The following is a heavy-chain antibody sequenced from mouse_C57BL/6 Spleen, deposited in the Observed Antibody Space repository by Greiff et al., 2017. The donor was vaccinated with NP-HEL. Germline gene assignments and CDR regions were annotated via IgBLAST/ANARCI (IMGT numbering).Heavy chain of an antibody. V-gene: IGHV5-9*01. CDR2: ISGGGGNT. D-gene: IGHD1-1*01. J-gene: IGHJ2*01. CDR1: GFTFSSYT. CDR3: ARQDYYGMGY. Sequence: EVKLVESGGGLVKPGGSLKLSCAASGFTFSSYTMSWVRQTPEKRLEWVATISGGGGNTYYPDSVKGRFTISRDNAKNTLYLQMSSLRSEDTALYYCARQDYYGMGYWGQGTTLTVSS.